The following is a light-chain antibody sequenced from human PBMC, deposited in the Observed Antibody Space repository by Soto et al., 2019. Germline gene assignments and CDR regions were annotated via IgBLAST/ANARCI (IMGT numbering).Light chain of an antibody. CDR1: QSISSQ. J-gene: IGKJ4*01. Sequence: EIVLTQSPATLSLSPGERATLSCRASQSISSQLAWYQQKPGQAPRLLIHDASNRATGIPGRFSGSGSSTDFTLTISSLEPEDFAVYFCQQRSNWPLSFGGGTNVEIK. CDR2: DAS. CDR3: QQRSNWPLS. V-gene: IGKV3-11*01.